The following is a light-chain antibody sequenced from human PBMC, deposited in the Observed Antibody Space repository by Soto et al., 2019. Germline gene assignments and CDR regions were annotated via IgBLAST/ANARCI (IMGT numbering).Light chain of an antibody. J-gene: IGKJ4*01. CDR1: QSVRSNF. CDR2: GAS. Sequence: DIVLTQSPATLSLSPGSRATLSCRASQSVRSNFLAWYQQKPGQAPRLLIYGASSRATGIPDRFSGGGSGTDFTLTINRVEPEDFAVYFCQQSTSSVTFGGGTKVDIK. CDR3: QQSTSSVT. V-gene: IGKV3-20*01.